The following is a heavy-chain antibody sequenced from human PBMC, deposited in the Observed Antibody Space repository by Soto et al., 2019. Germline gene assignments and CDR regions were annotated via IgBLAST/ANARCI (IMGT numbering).Heavy chain of an antibody. J-gene: IGHJ6*02. CDR3: ARPTGDSYYYGMDV. Sequence: GDYLKISCKGSGYSFTSYWISWVRQMPGKGLEWMGRIDPSDSYTNYSPSFQGHVTISADESISTAYLQWSSLKASDTAMYYCARPTGDSYYYGMDVWGQGTTVTVSS. CDR2: IDPSDSYT. V-gene: IGHV5-10-1*01. CDR1: GYSFTSYW. D-gene: IGHD7-27*01.